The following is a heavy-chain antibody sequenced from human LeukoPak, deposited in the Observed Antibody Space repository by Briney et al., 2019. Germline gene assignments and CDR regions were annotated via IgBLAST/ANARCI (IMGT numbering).Heavy chain of an antibody. CDR3: VRDYGSTGYDIIVV. J-gene: IGHJ6*02. D-gene: IGHD5-12*01. V-gene: IGHV3-7*01. CDR1: GFTFSSYW. CDR2: IRQEGSEK. Sequence: GGSLRLSCAASGFTFSSYWMGWVRQAPGQGLEWVANIRQEGSEKNYADSVKGRFTISRDNAKNSLYLQTSSLRAEDTAVYYCVRDYGSTGYDIIVVWGQGTTVTVSS.